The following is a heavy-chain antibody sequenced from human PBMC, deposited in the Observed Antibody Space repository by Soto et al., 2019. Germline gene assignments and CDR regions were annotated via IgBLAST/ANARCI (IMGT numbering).Heavy chain of an antibody. Sequence: SLILSCAASGFTVSSNYMSWVRQAPGKGLEWVSVIYSGGSTYYADSVKGRFTISRDNSKNTLYLQMNSLRAEDTAVYYCARNYDSTAGGAFDIWGQGTMVTVSS. CDR1: GFTVSSNY. J-gene: IGHJ3*02. CDR3: ARNYDSTAGGAFDI. D-gene: IGHD3-22*01. V-gene: IGHV3-53*01. CDR2: IYSGGST.